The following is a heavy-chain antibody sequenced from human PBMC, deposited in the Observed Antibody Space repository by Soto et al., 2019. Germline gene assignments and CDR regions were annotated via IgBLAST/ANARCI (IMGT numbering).Heavy chain of an antibody. CDR3: ARDPGYSYGPPDY. CDR1: GFTFSSYS. CDR2: ISSSSSTI. D-gene: IGHD5-18*01. Sequence: EVQLVESGGDLVQPGGSLRLSCAASGFTFSSYSMNWVRQAPGKGLEWVSYISSSSSTIFYADSVKGRFTISRDNAKNSLYLQRNSLRDEDTAVYYCARDPGYSYGPPDYWGQGTLVTVSS. J-gene: IGHJ4*02. V-gene: IGHV3-48*02.